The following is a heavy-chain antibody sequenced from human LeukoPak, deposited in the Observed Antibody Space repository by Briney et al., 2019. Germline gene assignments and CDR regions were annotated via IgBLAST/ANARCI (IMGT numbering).Heavy chain of an antibody. CDR2: IYPGDSDT. CDR1: GYSFTSYW. J-gene: IGHJ5*02. Sequence: GESLKISCKGSGYSFTSYWIGWVRQMPGKGLEWMGIIYPGDSDTRYSPSFQGQVTISADKSISTAYLQWRSLKASDTAMYYCARRDDGSGSYSRQYNWFDPWGQGTLVTVSS. CDR3: ARRDDGSGSYSRQYNWFDP. V-gene: IGHV5-51*01. D-gene: IGHD3-10*01.